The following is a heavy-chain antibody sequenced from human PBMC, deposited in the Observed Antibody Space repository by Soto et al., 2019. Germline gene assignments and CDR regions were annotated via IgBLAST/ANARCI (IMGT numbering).Heavy chain of an antibody. Sequence: QVQLQESGPGLVKPSQTLSLTCTVSGGSISSGGYYWSWIRQHPGKGLEWIGYIYYSGSTYYNPSLKSRVTISVDTSKNQFSLKLSSVTAADTAVYYCARDPRGYSYGDRAFFDYWGPEPWSPSPQ. CDR1: GGSISSGGYY. J-gene: IGHJ4*01. CDR2: IYYSGST. V-gene: IGHV4-31*03. D-gene: IGHD5-18*01. CDR3: ARDPRGYSYGDRAFFDY.